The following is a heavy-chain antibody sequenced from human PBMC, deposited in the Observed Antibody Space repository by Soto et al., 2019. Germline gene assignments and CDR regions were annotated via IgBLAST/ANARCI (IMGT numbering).Heavy chain of an antibody. J-gene: IGHJ6*02. V-gene: IGHV3-23*01. D-gene: IGHD6-13*01. CDR3: AKHVAADTRYYYYGMDV. CDR2: ISVSGGST. CDR1: GFSFSSFA. Sequence: GGSLRLSCAAHGFSFSSFAMSWVRQAPGKGLEWVSTISVSGGSTYYADSVKGRFTISRDNSKNTLYLQMNSLRAEDTAVYYCAKHVAADTRYYYYGMDVWGQGTTVTVYS.